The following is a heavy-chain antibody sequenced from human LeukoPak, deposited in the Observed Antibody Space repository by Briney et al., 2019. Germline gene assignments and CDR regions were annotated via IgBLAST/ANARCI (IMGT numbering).Heavy chain of an antibody. D-gene: IGHD2-15*01. V-gene: IGHV3-11*01. CDR2: ISSGGSTI. J-gene: IGHJ4*02. Sequence: GGSLRLSCAASGFTFSDYYMSWIRQAPGKGLECISYISSGGSTIYYADSVKGRFTISRDNAKNSLSLQMNRLRAEDTAVYYCAKDLTRWWFSSFDYWGQGTLVTVSS. CDR3: AKDLTRWWFSSFDY. CDR1: GFTFSDYY.